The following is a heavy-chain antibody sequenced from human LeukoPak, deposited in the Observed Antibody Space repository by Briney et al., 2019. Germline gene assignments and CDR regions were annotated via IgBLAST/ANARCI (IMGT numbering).Heavy chain of an antibody. CDR3: ARVDTADAFDI. CDR2: IYTSGST. J-gene: IGHJ3*02. V-gene: IGHV4-61*02. Sequence: SETLSLTCTVSGGSISSATYYWNWIRQPAGKGLEWIGRIYTSGSTDYNPSLKSRVTISVDTSKNQFSLKLSSVTAADTAVYYCARVDTADAFDIWGQGTMVTVSS. D-gene: IGHD5-18*01. CDR1: GGSISSATYY.